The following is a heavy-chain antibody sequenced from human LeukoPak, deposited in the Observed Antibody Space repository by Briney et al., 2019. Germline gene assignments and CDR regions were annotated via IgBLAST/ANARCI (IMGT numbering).Heavy chain of an antibody. CDR1: GFTFSSYE. Sequence: GGSLRLSCAASGFTFSSYEMNWVRQAPGEGLEWVSYISSSGSTIYYADSVKGRFTISRDNAKNSLYLQMNSLRAEDTAVYYCARVKRGYSSGWYFDYWGQGTLVTVSS. J-gene: IGHJ4*02. V-gene: IGHV3-48*03. D-gene: IGHD6-19*01. CDR3: ARVKRGYSSGWYFDY. CDR2: ISSSGSTI.